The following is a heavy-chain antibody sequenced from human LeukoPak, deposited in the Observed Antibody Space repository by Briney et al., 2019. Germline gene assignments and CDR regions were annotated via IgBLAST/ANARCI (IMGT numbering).Heavy chain of an antibody. J-gene: IGHJ4*02. V-gene: IGHV3-33*01. CDR1: GFTFSSYG. D-gene: IGHD3-22*01. Sequence: GRSLRLSCAASGFTFSSYGMHWVRQAPGKGLEWVAVIWYDGSNKYYADSVKGRFTISRDNSKNTLYLQMNSLRAEDTAVYYCARGGYYDSSGYWFDYWGQGTLVTVSS. CDR2: IWYDGSNK. CDR3: ARGGYYDSSGYWFDY.